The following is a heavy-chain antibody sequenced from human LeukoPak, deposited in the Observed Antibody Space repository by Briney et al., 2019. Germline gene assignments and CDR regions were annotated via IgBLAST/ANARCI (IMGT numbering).Heavy chain of an antibody. CDR3: ARDRGGTRFDY. CDR2: ISSSSSTI. D-gene: IGHD1-26*01. V-gene: IGHV3-48*01. Sequence: PGGSLRLSCAASGFTFSSYSMNWVRQAPGKGLEWVSYISSSSSTIYYADSVKGRFTISRDNAKNSLYLQMNSLRAEDTAVYYCARDRGGTRFDYWGQGTLVTVSS. CDR1: GFTFSSYS. J-gene: IGHJ4*02.